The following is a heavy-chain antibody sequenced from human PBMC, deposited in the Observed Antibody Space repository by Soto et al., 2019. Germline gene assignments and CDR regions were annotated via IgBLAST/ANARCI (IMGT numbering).Heavy chain of an antibody. CDR3: ARPTSMTRGVFITPPHY. V-gene: IGHV5-51*01. J-gene: IGHJ4*02. CDR1: GFNFTNYW. D-gene: IGHD3-10*01. Sequence: PGESLKISCRTSGFNFTNYWIGWVRQMPGKGLEWLGIIYPGGSDSRYSPSFQGQVSISADKSISTVYLRWSSLKASDTAMYYCARPTSMTRGVFITPPHYWGQGTQVTVSS. CDR2: IYPGGSDS.